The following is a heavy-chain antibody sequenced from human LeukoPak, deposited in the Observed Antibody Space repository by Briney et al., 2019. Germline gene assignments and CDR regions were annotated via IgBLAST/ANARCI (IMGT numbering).Heavy chain of an antibody. D-gene: IGHD6-6*01. CDR3: ARHSYSTSAGPCDY. V-gene: IGHV4-59*08. Sequence: SETLSLTCIVSGGSTSSYYWSWIRQPPGKGLEWIGYIYYSGSTNYNPSLKSRVTISVATSKNQFSLKLSSVTAADTAVYYCARHSYSTSAGPCDYWGQGTLVTVSS. CDR1: GGSTSSYY. CDR2: IYYSGST. J-gene: IGHJ4*02.